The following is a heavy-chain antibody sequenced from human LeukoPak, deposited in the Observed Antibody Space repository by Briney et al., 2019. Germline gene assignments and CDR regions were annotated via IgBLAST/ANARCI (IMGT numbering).Heavy chain of an antibody. V-gene: IGHV1-69*02. CDR3: AAPRSGYYYYFDY. CDR1: GGTFSSYT. J-gene: IGHJ4*02. CDR2: IIPILGIA. Sequence: SVKVSCKASGGTFSSYTISWVRQAPGQGLEWTGRIIPILGIANYAQKFQGRVTITADKSTSTAYMELSSLRSEDTAVYYCAAPRSGYYYYFDYWGQGTLVTVSS. D-gene: IGHD3-22*01.